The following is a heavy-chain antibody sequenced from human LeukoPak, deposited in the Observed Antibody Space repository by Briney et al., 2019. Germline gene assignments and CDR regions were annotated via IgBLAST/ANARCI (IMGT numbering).Heavy chain of an antibody. CDR1: GFTFSSYA. Sequence: GRSLRLSCAASGFTFSSYAMHWVRQAPGKGLEWVAVISYDGSNKYYADSVKGRFTISRDNSKNTLYLQMNSLRADDTAVYFCARRNAMSDWGQGTLVTVSS. CDR3: ARRNAMSD. D-gene: IGHD2-2*01. J-gene: IGHJ4*02. V-gene: IGHV3-30-3*01. CDR2: ISYDGSNK.